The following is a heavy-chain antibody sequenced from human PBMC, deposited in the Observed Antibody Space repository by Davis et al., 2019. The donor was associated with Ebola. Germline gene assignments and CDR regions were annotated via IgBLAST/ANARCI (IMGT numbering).Heavy chain of an antibody. D-gene: IGHD3-3*01. CDR2: IIPIFGTA. CDR3: ARGRGITISPPWYYGMDV. J-gene: IGHJ6*04. Sequence: SVRVSCKASGGTFSSYAISWVRQAPGQGLEWMGGIIPIFGTANYAQKFQGRVTITADESTSTAYMELSSLRSEDTAVYYCARGRGITISPPWYYGMDVWGKGTTVTVSS. CDR1: GGTFSSYA. V-gene: IGHV1-69*13.